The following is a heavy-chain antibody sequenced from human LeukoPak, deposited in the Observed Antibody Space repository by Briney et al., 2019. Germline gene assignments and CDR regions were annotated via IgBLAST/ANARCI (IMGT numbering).Heavy chain of an antibody. Sequence: SETLSLTCTVSGGSISSYYWSWIRQPPGKGLEWIGYIYYSGSTNYNPSLKSRVSISVDTSKKQFSLKLSSVTAADTAMYYCARDVSPWGYFDYWGHGILVTVSS. D-gene: IGHD7-27*01. V-gene: IGHV4-59*01. CDR2: IYYSGST. CDR3: ARDVSPWGYFDY. CDR1: GGSISSYY. J-gene: IGHJ4*01.